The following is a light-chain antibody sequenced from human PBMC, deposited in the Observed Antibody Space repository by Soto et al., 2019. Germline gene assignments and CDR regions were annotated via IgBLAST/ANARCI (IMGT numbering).Light chain of an antibody. Sequence: DIRMTQSPSTLSASVGDRVTITCRASQSLSTWLAWYQQKPGKVPKLLIYDASTLESGVPSRFSGSGSGTEFTLTISGLQTDDFATYYCQQYNSYWTFGTGTKVDIX. CDR3: QQYNSYWT. CDR1: QSLSTW. CDR2: DAS. V-gene: IGKV1-5*01. J-gene: IGKJ1*01.